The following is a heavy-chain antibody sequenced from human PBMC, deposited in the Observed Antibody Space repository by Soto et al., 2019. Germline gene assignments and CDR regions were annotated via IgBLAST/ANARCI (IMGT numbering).Heavy chain of an antibody. J-gene: IGHJ4*02. V-gene: IGHV4-34*01. CDR2: INHSGST. Sequence: XATLSLPCAVYGGSFSGYYWSWIRQPPGKGLEWIGEINHSGSTNYNPSLKSRVTISVDTSKNQFSLKLSSVTAADTAVYYCARGRPMWMIKFGGVISGYYFDYWGQGTLVTVSS. CDR3: ARGRPMWMIKFGGVISGYYFDY. CDR1: GGSFSGYY. D-gene: IGHD3-16*02.